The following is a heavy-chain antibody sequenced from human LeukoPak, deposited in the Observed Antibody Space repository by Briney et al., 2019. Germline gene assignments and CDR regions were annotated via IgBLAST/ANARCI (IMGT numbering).Heavy chain of an antibody. D-gene: IGHD3-10*01. CDR3: AKEIYGSGRAHAFDI. V-gene: IGHV3-23*01. Sequence: GGSLRLSCAASGFTVSSNYMSWVRQAPGKGLEWVSAISGSGGSTYYADSVKGRFTISRDNSKNTLYLQMNSLRAEDTAVYYCAKEIYGSGRAHAFDIWGQGTMVTVSS. CDR2: ISGSGGST. CDR1: GFTVSSNY. J-gene: IGHJ3*02.